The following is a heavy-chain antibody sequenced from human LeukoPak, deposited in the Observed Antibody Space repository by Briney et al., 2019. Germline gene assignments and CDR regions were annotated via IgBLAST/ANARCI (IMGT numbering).Heavy chain of an antibody. CDR1: GFTFSSYA. J-gene: IGHJ6*02. Sequence: GGSLRLSCAASGFTFSSYAMSWVRQAPGKGLEWVSAISGSGGSTYYADSVKGRFTISRDNSKNTLYLQMNSLRAEDTAVYYCARPIQGVTMIVVVIPYYYGMDVWGQGTTVTVSS. V-gene: IGHV3-23*01. CDR3: ARPIQGVTMIVVVIPYYYGMDV. CDR2: ISGSGGST. D-gene: IGHD3-22*01.